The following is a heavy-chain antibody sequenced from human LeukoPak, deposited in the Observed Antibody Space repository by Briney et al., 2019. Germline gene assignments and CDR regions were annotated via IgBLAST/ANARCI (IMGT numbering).Heavy chain of an antibody. CDR2: IWYDGSNK. D-gene: IGHD3/OR15-3a*01. J-gene: IGHJ6*03. V-gene: IGHV3-33*01. CDR3: ARVGLDRYYYYYMDV. CDR1: GFTFSSYG. Sequence: GGSLRLSCAASGFTFSSYGMHWVRQAPGKGLEWVAVIWYDGSNKYYADSVKGRFTISRDNSKNTLYLQMNSLRAEVTAVYYCARVGLDRYYYYYMDVWGKGTTVTVSS.